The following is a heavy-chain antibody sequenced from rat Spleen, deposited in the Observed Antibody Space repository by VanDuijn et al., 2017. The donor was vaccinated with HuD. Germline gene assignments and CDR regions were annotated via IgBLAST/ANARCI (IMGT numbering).Heavy chain of an antibody. D-gene: IGHD5-1*01. CDR2: ITHIGGIT. Sequence: EVQLVESGGGLVQPGRSLKLSCAASGFTFSNYDMAWVRQAPGKGLEWVATITHIGGITYYPDSVKGRFTISRDNVESTLYLQMNSLRSEDTATYFCTRENWVFDSGAKESWSQSPQ. CDR1: GFTFSNYD. V-gene: IGHV5-31*01. CDR3: TRENWVFDS. J-gene: IGHJ2*01.